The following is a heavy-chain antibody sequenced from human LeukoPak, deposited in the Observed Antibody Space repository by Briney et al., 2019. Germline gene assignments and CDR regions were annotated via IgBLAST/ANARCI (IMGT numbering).Heavy chain of an antibody. CDR2: ISSSGSPI. CDR3: ARGEGLFDY. Sequence: QPGGSLRLSCAASGFTFSSYEMNWVRQAPGKGLEWVSYISSSGSPIYYADSVKGRFTISRDNSKNTLYLQMNSLRAEDTAVYYCARGEGLFDYWGQGTLVTVSS. J-gene: IGHJ4*02. V-gene: IGHV3-48*03. CDR1: GFTFSSYE.